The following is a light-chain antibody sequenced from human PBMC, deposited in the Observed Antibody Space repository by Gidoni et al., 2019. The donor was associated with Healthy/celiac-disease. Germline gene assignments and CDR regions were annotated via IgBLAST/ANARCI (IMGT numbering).Light chain of an antibody. V-gene: IGKV4-1*01. Sequence: DIVMNQSPDSLAESLGERATINCKSSQSVLYSSNNKNYLAWYQQKPGQPPKLLIYWASTRESGVPDRFSGSGSGTDFTLTISSLQAEDVAVYYCQQYYSTPETFGQGTKVEIK. CDR3: QQYYSTPET. CDR2: WAS. CDR1: QSVLYSSNNKNY. J-gene: IGKJ1*01.